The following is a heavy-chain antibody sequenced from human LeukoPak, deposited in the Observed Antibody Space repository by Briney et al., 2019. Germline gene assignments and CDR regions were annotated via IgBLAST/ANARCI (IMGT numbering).Heavy chain of an antibody. CDR1: GFTFSSYG. D-gene: IGHD3-22*01. V-gene: IGHV3-30*18. CDR3: AKEETYYYDSSGYYPFSY. CDR2: ISYDGSNK. Sequence: GGSLRLSCAASGFTFSSYGMHWVRQAPGKGLEWVAVISYDGSNKYYADSVKGRFTISRDNSKNTLYLQMNSLRAEDTAVYYCAKEETYYYDSSGYYPFSYWGQGTLVTVSS. J-gene: IGHJ4*02.